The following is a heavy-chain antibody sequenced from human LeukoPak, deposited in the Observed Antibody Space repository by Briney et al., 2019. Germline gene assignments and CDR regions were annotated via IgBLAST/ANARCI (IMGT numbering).Heavy chain of an antibody. CDR1: GYDFTKYA. CDR2: INPNSGGT. CDR3: ARARSSSWYHF. D-gene: IGHD6-13*01. J-gene: IGHJ4*02. Sequence: GASVKVSCKASGYDFTKYAVQWVRQAPGQRLEWMGWINPNSGGTNYAQRFQGRVTMTRDTSISTAYMELSRLRSDDTAVYYCARARSSSWYHFWGQGTLVTVSS. V-gene: IGHV1-2*02.